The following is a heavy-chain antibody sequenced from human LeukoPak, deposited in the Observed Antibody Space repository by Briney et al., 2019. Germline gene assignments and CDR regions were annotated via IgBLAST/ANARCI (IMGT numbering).Heavy chain of an antibody. J-gene: IGHJ4*02. Sequence: GGSLRLSCAASGFTFSSYAMHWVRQAPGKGLEYVSAISSNGGSTYYANSVKGRFTISRDNSKNTLYLQMGSLRAEDMAVYYCARDFRDYYDSSGYCDYWGQGTLVTVSS. D-gene: IGHD3-22*01. CDR3: ARDFRDYYDSSGYCDY. CDR1: GFTFSSYA. V-gene: IGHV3-64*01. CDR2: ISSNGGST.